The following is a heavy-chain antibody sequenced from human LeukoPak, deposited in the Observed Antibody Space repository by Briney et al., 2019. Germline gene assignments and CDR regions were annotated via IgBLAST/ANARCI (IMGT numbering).Heavy chain of an antibody. J-gene: IGHJ4*02. CDR1: GFTFSICS. CDR2: ITSSSNYI. Sequence: GGSLRLSCAASGFTFSICSMNWVRQAPGKGLEWLSSITSSSNYIYYADSVKGRFTISRDNVQNSLYLQMKSLRAEDTATYYCARDRGYFDNWGQGTLVTVSS. V-gene: IGHV3-21*01. CDR3: ARDRGYFDN.